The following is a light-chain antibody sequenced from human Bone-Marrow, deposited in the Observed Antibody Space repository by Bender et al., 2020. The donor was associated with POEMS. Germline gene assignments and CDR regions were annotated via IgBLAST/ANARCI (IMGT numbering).Light chain of an antibody. J-gene: IGLJ3*02. CDR2: NNS. CDR1: SSKFGSYP. V-gene: IGLV1-44*01. CDR3: ATWDDSLNGWV. Sequence: QSVLTQPPSASWPPGQRVTISCSGSSSKFGSYPVNWYQQLPGAAPKLVIFNNSQRPSGVPDRFSGSNSGTSASLAISGLLSDDEADFYCATWDDSLNGWVFGGGTKLTVL.